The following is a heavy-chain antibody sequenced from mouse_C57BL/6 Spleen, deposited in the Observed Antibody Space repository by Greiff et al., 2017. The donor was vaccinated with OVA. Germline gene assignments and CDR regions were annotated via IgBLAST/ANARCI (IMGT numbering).Heavy chain of an antibody. V-gene: IGHV1-82*01. CDR1: GYAFSSSW. CDR3: ARSNYGSSYFDY. J-gene: IGHJ2*01. Sequence: QVQLQQSGPELVKPGASVKISCKASGYAFSSSWMNWVKQRPGKGLEWIGRIYPGEGDTNYNGKFKGKATLTADKSSSTAYMQLSSLTSEDSAVYFCARSNYGSSYFDYWGQGTTLTVSS. CDR2: IYPGEGDT. D-gene: IGHD1-1*01.